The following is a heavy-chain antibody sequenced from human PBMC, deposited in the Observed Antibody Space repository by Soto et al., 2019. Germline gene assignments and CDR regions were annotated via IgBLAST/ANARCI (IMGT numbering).Heavy chain of an antibody. CDR3: ASSSSEYYYYYYMDV. V-gene: IGHV3-66*01. D-gene: IGHD6-6*01. CDR1: GFTVSSNY. Sequence: EVQLVESGGGLVQPGGSLRLSCAASGFTVSSNYMSWVRQAPGKGLEWVSVIYSGGSTYYADSVKGRFTISRDNSKNTLYLQMNSLRAEDTAVYYCASSSSEYYYYYYMDVWGKGTTVTVSS. J-gene: IGHJ6*03. CDR2: IYSGGST.